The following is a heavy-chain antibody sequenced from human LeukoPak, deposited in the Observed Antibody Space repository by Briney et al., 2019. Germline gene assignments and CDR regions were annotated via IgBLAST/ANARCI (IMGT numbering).Heavy chain of an antibody. D-gene: IGHD3-22*01. J-gene: IGHJ4*02. CDR2: ISAYNGNT. Sequence: ASVKVSCKASGYTFTNYGISWVRQAPGQGLEWMGWISAYNGNTKYAQKVQGRVTMTTDTSTSTAYMELSSLRSEDTAVYYCARDGLGGDSSGYYYNYWGQGTLVTVSS. CDR3: ARDGLGGDSSGYYYNY. CDR1: GYTFTNYG. V-gene: IGHV1-18*01.